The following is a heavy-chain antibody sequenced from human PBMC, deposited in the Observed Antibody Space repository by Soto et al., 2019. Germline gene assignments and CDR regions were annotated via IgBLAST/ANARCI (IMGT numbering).Heavy chain of an antibody. CDR1: GFTFRSYW. CDR2: IKNDGSQK. V-gene: IGHV3-7*05. D-gene: IGHD3-22*01. Sequence: GGSLRLSCAASGFTFRSYWMSWVCQAPGKGLEWVGNIKNDGSQKYYVDSLKGRFTISRHNSKNTLYLQMNSLRAEDTAVYYCARSYDSSGYFEPYWGQGTLVTVSS. CDR3: ARSYDSSGYFEPY. J-gene: IGHJ4*02.